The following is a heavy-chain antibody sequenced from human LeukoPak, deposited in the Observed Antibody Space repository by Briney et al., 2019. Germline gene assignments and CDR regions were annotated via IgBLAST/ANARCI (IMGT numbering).Heavy chain of an antibody. V-gene: IGHV4-4*09. D-gene: IGHD2-15*01. CDR1: GTSISRHY. Sequence: PSETLPLTCTVSGTSISRHYWSWLRQSAGLGLEWLGYISTTGSTTYNPSLEGRVTISVDKSKNQFSLKLSSVTAAGTAVYYCARGGVACSGGSCYYYYMDVWGKGTTVTVSS. CDR2: ISTTGST. J-gene: IGHJ6*03. CDR3: ARGGVACSGGSCYYYYMDV.